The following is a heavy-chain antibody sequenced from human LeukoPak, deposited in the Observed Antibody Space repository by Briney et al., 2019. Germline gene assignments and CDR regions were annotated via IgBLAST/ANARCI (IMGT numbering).Heavy chain of an antibody. CDR2: SSGSGGNT. J-gene: IGHJ2*01. D-gene: IGHD1-26*01. CDR3: AKDRTVGASYWYFDL. CDR1: GVTLSNYA. Sequence: PGGSLRLSCVASGVTLSNYAMSWARQAPGKGLEWVSGSSGSGGNTYYADSVKGRFTISRDSSRNTLFLHMNTLRAEDTAIYYCAKDRTVGASYWYFDLWGRGTLVTVSS. V-gene: IGHV3-23*01.